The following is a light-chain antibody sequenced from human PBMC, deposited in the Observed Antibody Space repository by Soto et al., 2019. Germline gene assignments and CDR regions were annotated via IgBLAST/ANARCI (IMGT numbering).Light chain of an antibody. CDR2: EGT. J-gene: IGLJ3*02. Sequence: QSALTQPASVSGSPGQSITVSCTGTSSDVGAYNLVSWYQQHPGKAPRLIIYEGTKRPSGISHRFSGSKSDNTASLTISGLRDEDEAHYHCCSYAGSRTFVFGGGTKLTVL. CDR3: CSYAGSRTFV. CDR1: SSDVGAYNL. V-gene: IGLV2-23*01.